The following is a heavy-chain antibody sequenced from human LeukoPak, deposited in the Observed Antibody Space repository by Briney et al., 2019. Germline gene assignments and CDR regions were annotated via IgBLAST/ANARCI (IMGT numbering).Heavy chain of an antibody. J-gene: IGHJ4*02. D-gene: IGHD6-6*01. CDR1: GITFSDYY. Sequence: GGSLRLSCAVSGITFSDYYMSWIRQAPGKGLEWVSYVSSSGSSIYYAESVKGRFTISRDNAKTSLYLQMNSLRAEDTAVYYCARWQSLAARFDYWGQGTLVTVSS. CDR2: VSSSGSSI. V-gene: IGHV3-11*01. CDR3: ARWQSLAARFDY.